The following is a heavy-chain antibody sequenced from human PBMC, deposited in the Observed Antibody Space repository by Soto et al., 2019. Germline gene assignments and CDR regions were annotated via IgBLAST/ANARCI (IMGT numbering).Heavy chain of an antibody. J-gene: IGHJ4*02. CDR1: GGSISSGGYY. CDR2: IYHSGQI. Sequence: SETLSLTCTVSGGSISSGGYYWSWIRQHPGKGLEWIGDIYHSGQIYYNPSLKSRVTISIDKSKKQLSLILTSVTAADTAVYYCARDHSYGGNWAFDYWGQGALVTVSS. CDR3: ARDHSYGGNWAFDY. D-gene: IGHD1-1*01. V-gene: IGHV4-39*07.